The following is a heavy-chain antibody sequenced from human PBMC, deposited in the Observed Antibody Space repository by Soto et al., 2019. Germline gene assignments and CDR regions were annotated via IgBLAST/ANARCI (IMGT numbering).Heavy chain of an antibody. J-gene: IGHJ4*02. D-gene: IGHD2-2*01. Sequence: PGGSLRLSCAASGFTFSSYAMSWVRQAPGKGLEWVSAISGSGGSTYYADSVKGRFTISRDNSKNTLYLQMNSLRAEDTAVYYCAQKPKSIVVVPADGPFDYWGQGTLVTVSS. V-gene: IGHV3-23*01. CDR1: GFTFSSYA. CDR3: AQKPKSIVVVPADGPFDY. CDR2: ISGSGGST.